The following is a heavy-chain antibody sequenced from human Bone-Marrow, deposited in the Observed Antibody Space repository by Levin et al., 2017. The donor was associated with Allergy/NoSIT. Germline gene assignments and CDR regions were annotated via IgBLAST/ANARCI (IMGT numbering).Heavy chain of an antibody. D-gene: IGHD2-2*02. CDR3: ARVLRIYCSSTSCNNYGMDV. V-gene: IGHV4-4*07. J-gene: IGHJ6*02. CDR1: GGSISSYY. Sequence: ASETLSLTCTVSGGSISSYYWSWIRQPAGKGLEWIGRIYTSGSTNYNPSLKSRVTMSVDTSKNQFSLKLSSVTAADTAVYYCARVLRIYCSSTSCNNYGMDVWGQGTTVTVSS. CDR2: IYTSGST.